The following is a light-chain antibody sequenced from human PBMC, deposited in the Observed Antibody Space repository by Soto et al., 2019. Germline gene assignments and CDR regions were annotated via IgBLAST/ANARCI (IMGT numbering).Light chain of an antibody. CDR2: DVT. J-gene: IGLJ2*01. Sequence: QSALTQPASVSGSPGQSITISCTGTSNDVGGYNYVSWYQQHPGKAPKLMIYDVTNRPSGVSNRFSGSKSGNTAYLTISGLQAEDEGDYYCSSYTSSSTVGVFGGGTKVTVL. CDR3: SSYTSSSTVGV. CDR1: SNDVGGYNY. V-gene: IGLV2-14*01.